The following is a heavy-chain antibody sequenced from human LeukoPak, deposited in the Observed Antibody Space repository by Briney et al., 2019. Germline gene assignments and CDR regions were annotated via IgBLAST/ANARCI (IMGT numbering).Heavy chain of an antibody. CDR1: GFTFSSYW. D-gene: IGHD6-6*01. Sequence: PGGSLRLSCAASGFTFSSYWMSWVRQAPGKGLEWVANIKQDGSEKYYVDSVKGRFTISRDNAKNSLYLQMNSLRAEDTAVYYCAIENSSSPTGLYYYYYMDVRGKGTTVTVSS. CDR3: AIENSSSPTGLYYYYYMDV. CDR2: IKQDGSEK. V-gene: IGHV3-7*01. J-gene: IGHJ6*03.